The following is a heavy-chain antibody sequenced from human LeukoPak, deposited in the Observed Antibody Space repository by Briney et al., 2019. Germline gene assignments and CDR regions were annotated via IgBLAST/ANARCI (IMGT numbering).Heavy chain of an antibody. Sequence: SETLSLTCDVSGGSISRTNWWSWVRQSPGQVLEWIGEISLSGRTNYNPSLQSRVTMSLDESKNQLSLDLASVTAADTAVYYCSRESGAFSPFGYWGQGTLVTVHS. CDR2: ISLSGRT. V-gene: IGHV4-4*02. D-gene: IGHD1-26*01. CDR3: SRESGAFSPFGY. J-gene: IGHJ4*02. CDR1: GGSISRTNW.